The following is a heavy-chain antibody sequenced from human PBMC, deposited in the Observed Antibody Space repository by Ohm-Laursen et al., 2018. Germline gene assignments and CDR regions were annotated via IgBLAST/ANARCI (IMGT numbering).Heavy chain of an antibody. V-gene: IGHV4-4*07. CDR3: AAETDYHYSSGGFGFDP. CDR1: GGSISGYS. CDR2: IFTSGST. D-gene: IGHD3-22*01. J-gene: IGHJ5*02. Sequence: GTLSLTCTVSGGSISGYSWSWIRQPAEKGLEWIGRIFTSGSTNYNPSLKSRVTMSVDTSKNQFSLKLSSVTAADTAVYYCAAETDYHYSSGGFGFDPWGQGTLVTVSS.